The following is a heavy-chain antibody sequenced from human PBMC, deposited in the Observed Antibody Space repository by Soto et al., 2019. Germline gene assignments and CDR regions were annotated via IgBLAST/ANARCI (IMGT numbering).Heavy chain of an antibody. CDR2: IYYSGST. Sequence: QVQLQESGPGLVRPSETLSLTCTVSGGSISGNYWSWIRQPPGRGLEWIGYIYYSGSTYVSPSLKSRVTMSVDTSENQFFLDLRSVTAADTAVYYCARTPIGYCSGGTCSNWFDPWGQGTLVTVSS. J-gene: IGHJ5*02. D-gene: IGHD2-15*01. CDR3: ARTPIGYCSGGTCSNWFDP. V-gene: IGHV4-59*08. CDR1: GGSISGNY.